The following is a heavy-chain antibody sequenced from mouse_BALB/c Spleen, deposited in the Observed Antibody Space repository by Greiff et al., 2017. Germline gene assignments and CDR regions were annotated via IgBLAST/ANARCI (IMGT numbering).Heavy chain of an antibody. J-gene: IGHJ4*01. D-gene: IGHD1-1*01. Sequence: VQLQQSGTVLARPGASVKMSCKASGYTFTSYWMHWVKQRPGQGLEWIGAIYPGNSDTSYNQKFKGKAKLTAVTSTSTAYMALSSLTNEDSAVYYCTRNYGSVYAMDYWGQGTSVTVSS. CDR1: GYTFTSYW. CDR2: IYPGNSDT. CDR3: TRNYGSVYAMDY. V-gene: IGHV1-5*01.